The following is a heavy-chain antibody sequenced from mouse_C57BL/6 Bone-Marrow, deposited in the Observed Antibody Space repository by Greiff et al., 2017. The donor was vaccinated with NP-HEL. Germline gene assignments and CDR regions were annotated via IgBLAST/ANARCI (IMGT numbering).Heavy chain of an antibody. V-gene: IGHV1-82*01. D-gene: IGHD2-4*01. CDR2: IYPGDGDT. CDR3: ARRLYDYEDYAMDY. Sequence: VQLQQSGPELVKPGASVKISCKASGYAFSSSWMNWVKQRPGKGLEWIGRIYPGDGDTNYNGKFKGKATLTADKSSSTAYMQLSSLTSEDSAVYFCARRLYDYEDYAMDYWGQGTSVTVSS. J-gene: IGHJ4*01. CDR1: GYAFSSSW.